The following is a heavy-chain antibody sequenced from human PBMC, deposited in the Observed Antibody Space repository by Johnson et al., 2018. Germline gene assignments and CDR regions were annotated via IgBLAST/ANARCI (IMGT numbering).Heavy chain of an antibody. D-gene: IGHD4-17*01. J-gene: IGHJ4*02. V-gene: IGHV4-59*01. Sequence: QVQLQESGPGLVKPSETLSLTCTVSSGSISTYYWNWIRQPPGKGLEWIGYTYSSGSTNYNPSLKSRVPISVDTSKNQFSLKLSSVTAADTAVYYCARDMGYGDPFDYWGQGTLVTVSS. CDR3: ARDMGYGDPFDY. CDR2: TYSSGST. CDR1: SGSISTYY.